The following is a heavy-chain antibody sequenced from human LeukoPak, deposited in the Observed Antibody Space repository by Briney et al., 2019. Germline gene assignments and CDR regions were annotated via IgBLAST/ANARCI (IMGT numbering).Heavy chain of an antibody. CDR3: ASNYGG. CDR1: GFTFSSYA. J-gene: IGHJ4*02. V-gene: IGHV3-30*04. D-gene: IGHD4-11*01. Sequence: GGSLRLSCAASGFTFSSYAMHWVRQAPGKGLEWVAVISYDGSNKYYADSVKGRFTISRDNSKNTLYLQMNSLRAEDTAVYYCASNYGGWGQGTLVTVSS. CDR2: ISYDGSNK.